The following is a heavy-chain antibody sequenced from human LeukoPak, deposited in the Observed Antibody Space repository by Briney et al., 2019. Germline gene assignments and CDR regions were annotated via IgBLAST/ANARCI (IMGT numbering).Heavy chain of an antibody. D-gene: IGHD1-14*01. Sequence: PSETLSLTCAVYGGSFSGHYWSWIRQPPGKGLQWIGEIIHTGSTKYNPSLESRVTMSLDASRNQFSLELSSVTAADTAVYYCVSGQVARRLRAEYWGQGTLVIVSS. CDR3: VSGQVARRLRAEY. CDR2: IIHTGST. J-gene: IGHJ4*02. V-gene: IGHV4-34*12. CDR1: GGSFSGHY.